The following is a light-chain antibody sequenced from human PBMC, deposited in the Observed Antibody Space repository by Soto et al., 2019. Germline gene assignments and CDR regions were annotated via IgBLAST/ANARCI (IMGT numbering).Light chain of an antibody. J-gene: IGKJ1*01. Sequence: DIQMTQSPSSLSASVGDRVTITCRASQSIDNYLNWYQQKPGKAPELLIYAASSLQTGVPSRFSAIGSGTDFTPTISSLQPEDFATYYCQQSYSTLAWTFGQGTKVEI. CDR3: QQSYSTLAWT. CDR2: AAS. CDR1: QSIDNY. V-gene: IGKV1-39*01.